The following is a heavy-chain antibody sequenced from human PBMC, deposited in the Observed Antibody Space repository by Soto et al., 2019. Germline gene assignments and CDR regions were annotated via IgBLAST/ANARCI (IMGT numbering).Heavy chain of an antibody. CDR2: INAGNGNT. D-gene: IGHD3-3*01. J-gene: IGHJ4*02. CDR1: GYTFTSYA. Sequence: QVQLVQSGAEVKKPGASVKVSCKASGYTFTSYAMHWVRQAPGQRLEWMGWINAGNGNTKYSQKFQGRVTITRDTSASTAYMELSSLRSDDTAVYYCARVSGGDFWCGYSLAGYFDYWGQGTLVTVSS. CDR3: ARVSGGDFWCGYSLAGYFDY. V-gene: IGHV1-3*01.